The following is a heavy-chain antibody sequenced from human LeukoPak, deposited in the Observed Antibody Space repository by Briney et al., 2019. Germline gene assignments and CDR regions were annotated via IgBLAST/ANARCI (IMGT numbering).Heavy chain of an antibody. V-gene: IGHV3-23*01. CDR3: ANWIGSSSRDY. Sequence: GGSLRLSCAASGFTFSTYAMTWVRQAPGKGLEWVSGINSNGDEVYYADSVRGRFTISRDNSNNALYLQMDSLRAEDTAVYYCANWIGSSSRDYWGQGTLVTVSS. CDR1: GFTFSTYA. J-gene: IGHJ4*02. D-gene: IGHD6-6*01. CDR2: INSNGDEV.